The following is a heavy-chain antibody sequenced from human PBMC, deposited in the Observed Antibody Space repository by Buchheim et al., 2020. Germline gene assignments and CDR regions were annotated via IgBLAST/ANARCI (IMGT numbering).Heavy chain of an antibody. CDR1: GGTFSSYA. Sequence: QVQLVQSGAEVKKPGSSVKVSCKASGGTFSSYAISWVRQAPGQGLEWMGGIIPIFGTANYAQKFQGRVTITADDSTSTAYMELRSLRSDDTAVYYCARDRVVVPVSYYYYGMDVWGQGTT. D-gene: IGHD2-2*01. CDR3: ARDRVVVPVSYYYYGMDV. V-gene: IGHV1-69*01. J-gene: IGHJ6*02. CDR2: IIPIFGTA.